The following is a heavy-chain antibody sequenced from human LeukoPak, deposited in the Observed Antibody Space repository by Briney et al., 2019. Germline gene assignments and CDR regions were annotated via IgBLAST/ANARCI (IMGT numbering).Heavy chain of an antibody. CDR3: ASRGYSGYAVFDY. CDR2: INPSGGST. CDR1: GYTFTSYY. D-gene: IGHD5-12*01. Sequence: ASVKVSCKASGYTFTSYYMHRVRQAPGQGLEWMGIINPSGGSTSYAQKFQGRVAMTRDTSTSTVYMELSSLRSEDTAVYYCASRGYSGYAVFDYWGQGTLVTVSS. V-gene: IGHV1-46*01. J-gene: IGHJ4*02.